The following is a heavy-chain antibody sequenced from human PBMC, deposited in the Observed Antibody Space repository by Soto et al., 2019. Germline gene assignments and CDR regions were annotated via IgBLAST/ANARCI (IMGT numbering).Heavy chain of an antibody. CDR2: VYSSGGT. V-gene: IGHV4-4*07. D-gene: IGHD3-3*01. J-gene: IGHJ5*02. Sequence: MLPETLSLTCTVSRGSMTSYYWTWIRHPAGKGLEWIGRVYSSGGTHYNPSLKSRVTISLDTSKNKFSLRLLSVTDADTAVYFCARGKRFSAWFHPWGQG. CDR1: RGSMTSYY. CDR3: ARGKRFSAWFHP.